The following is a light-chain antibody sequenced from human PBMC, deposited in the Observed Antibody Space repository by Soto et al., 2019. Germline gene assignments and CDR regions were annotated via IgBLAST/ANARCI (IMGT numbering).Light chain of an antibody. Sequence: GVTQASGAVSLAPGERATLSCRASQTVRNNYLAWYQQKPGQAPRLLIYGASNRATGIPDRFSGSGSGTDFTLTISRLEPEDFAVYYCQQYGSSGTFGQRTKVDIK. CDR3: QQYGSSGT. J-gene: IGKJ1*01. V-gene: IGKV3-20*01. CDR1: QTVRNNY. CDR2: GAS.